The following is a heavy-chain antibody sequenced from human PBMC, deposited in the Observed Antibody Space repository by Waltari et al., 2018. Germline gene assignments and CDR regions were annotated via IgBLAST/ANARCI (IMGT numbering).Heavy chain of an antibody. CDR1: GYTFTSYG. CDR3: ARDAVEYSSSVSWFDP. D-gene: IGHD6-13*01. Sequence: QVQLVQSGAEVKKPGASVKVSCKASGYTFTSYGISWVRQAPGQGLEWMGWTSAYNGNKNYAQKLKGRVTMTTDTSTSTAYMELRSLRSDDTAVYYCARDAVEYSSSVSWFDPWGQGTLVTVSS. V-gene: IGHV1-18*01. CDR2: TSAYNGNK. J-gene: IGHJ5*02.